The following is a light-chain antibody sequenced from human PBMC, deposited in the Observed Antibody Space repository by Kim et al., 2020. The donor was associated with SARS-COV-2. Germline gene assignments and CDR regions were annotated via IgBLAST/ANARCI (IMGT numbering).Light chain of an antibody. CDR1: QGIGSW. CDR2: DAS. CDR3: QQYHSDT. V-gene: IGKV1-5*01. Sequence: TLSASVGDRVTITGRASQGIGSWLAWYQQKPGKAPKLLIFDASSLESGVPSRFSGSGSGTEFTLTISSLQPDDFATYYCQQYHSDTFGQGTKLEI. J-gene: IGKJ2*01.